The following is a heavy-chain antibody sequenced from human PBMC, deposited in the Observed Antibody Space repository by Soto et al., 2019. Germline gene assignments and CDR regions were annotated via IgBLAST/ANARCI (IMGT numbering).Heavy chain of an antibody. CDR3: ARGRIQLWYPFDY. CDR1: SSSITSYY. Sequence: SETLSLTCTITSSSITSYYWRWIKQPPGKGLEWIGYIYYSGSTNYNPSLKSRVTISVDTSKNQFSLKLSSVTAADTAVYYCARGRIQLWYPFDYWGQGTLVTVS. J-gene: IGHJ4*02. CDR2: IYYSGST. D-gene: IGHD5-18*01. V-gene: IGHV4-59*01.